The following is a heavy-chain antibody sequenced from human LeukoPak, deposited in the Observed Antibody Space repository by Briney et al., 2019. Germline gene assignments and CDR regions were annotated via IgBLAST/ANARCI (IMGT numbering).Heavy chain of an antibody. J-gene: IGHJ4*02. D-gene: IGHD2-2*01. CDR2: VSGYTGNT. CDR1: GYTFTTYG. CDR3: ARGEVSASLYYFDF. V-gene: IGHV1-18*01. Sequence: ASVKVSCKTSGYTFTTYGVSWVRQAPRQGLEWMGWVSGYTGNTNYAERFQGRVTMTTDTSTSTVYMELTSLRSDDTAVYYCARGEVSASLYYFDFWGQGTLVTVS.